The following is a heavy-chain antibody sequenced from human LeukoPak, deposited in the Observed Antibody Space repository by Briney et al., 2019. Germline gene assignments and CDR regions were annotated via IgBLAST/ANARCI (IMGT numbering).Heavy chain of an antibody. V-gene: IGHV3-7*01. Sequence: PGGSLRLSCAASGFTFNRYWMSWVRQAPGKELQWVANIKQDGSEKYYVDSVKGRFTISRDNAKNSLYLQMNSLRAEDTAVYYCARDLPAYGGSAEHNDYWGQGTLVTVSS. CDR2: IKQDGSEK. D-gene: IGHD4-23*01. J-gene: IGHJ4*02. CDR1: GFTFNRYW. CDR3: ARDLPAYGGSAEHNDY.